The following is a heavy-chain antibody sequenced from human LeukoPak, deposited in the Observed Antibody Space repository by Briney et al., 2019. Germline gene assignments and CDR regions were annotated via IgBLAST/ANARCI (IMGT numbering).Heavy chain of an antibody. CDR2: INDGGDST. CDR1: GFTFSSYA. D-gene: IGHD2-15*01. Sequence: GGSLRLSCAASGFTFSSYAMSWVRQAPGKGLDWVSVINDGGDSTYYAGSVKGRFTISRDNSKNTLYLQMNSLRAEDTAVYYCAKSTGGSCYSGSGYRGQGTLVTVSS. J-gene: IGHJ4*02. CDR3: AKSTGGSCYSGSGY. V-gene: IGHV3-23*01.